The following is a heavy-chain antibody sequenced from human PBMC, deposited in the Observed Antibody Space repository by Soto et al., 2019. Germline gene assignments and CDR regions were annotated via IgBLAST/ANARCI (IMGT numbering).Heavy chain of an antibody. Sequence: PSETLSLTCTVSGGSISSGDYYWSWIRQPPGKGLEWIGYIYYSGSTYYNPSLKSRVTISVDTSKNQFSLKLSSVTAADTAVYNCARGRVSRVLMVYENWFDPWGQGTLVTVSS. CDR3: ARGRVSRVLMVYENWFDP. V-gene: IGHV4-30-4*01. CDR1: GGSISSGDYY. J-gene: IGHJ5*02. CDR2: IYYSGST. D-gene: IGHD2-8*01.